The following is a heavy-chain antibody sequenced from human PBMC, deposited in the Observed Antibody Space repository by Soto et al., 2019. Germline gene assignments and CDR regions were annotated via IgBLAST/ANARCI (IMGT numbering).Heavy chain of an antibody. CDR3: AKLSFEPKGPYFFDY. CDR2: IRNSGGFT. Sequence: VQLLESGGGLVQPGGSLRLSCAASGFTFNNYAMNWVRQAPGKGLEWVSAIRNSGGFTYYADSVKGRFTISRDNSKNTLYLHMNSLRAEDTALYYCAKLSFEPKGPYFFDYWGQGTLVTVSS. J-gene: IGHJ4*02. CDR1: GFTFNNYA. V-gene: IGHV3-23*01.